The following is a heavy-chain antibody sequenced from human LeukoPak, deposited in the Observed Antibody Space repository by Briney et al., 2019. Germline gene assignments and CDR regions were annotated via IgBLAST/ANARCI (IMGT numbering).Heavy chain of an antibody. Sequence: GASVKVSCKASGYTFTSYDINWVRQATGQGLEWMGWMNPNSGNTGYAQKFQGRVTMTRNTSISTAYMELSSLRSEDTAVYYCARGEIWSGYYSYYYYYMGVWGKGTTVTVSS. CDR1: GYTFTSYD. J-gene: IGHJ6*03. V-gene: IGHV1-8*01. CDR2: MNPNSGNT. D-gene: IGHD3-3*01. CDR3: ARGEIWSGYYSYYYYYMGV.